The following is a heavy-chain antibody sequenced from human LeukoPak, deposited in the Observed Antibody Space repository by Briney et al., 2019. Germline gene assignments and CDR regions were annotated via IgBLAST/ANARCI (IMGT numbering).Heavy chain of an antibody. Sequence: SETLSLTCTVSGGSISSNYWSWIRQPPGKGPEWIGYIYYSGSTNYNPSLKSRVTISVDTSKNQFSLKLSSVTAADTAIYYCARDNRRSEGGWLQVEDSPAFDIWGQGTMVTVSS. D-gene: IGHD5-24*01. CDR3: ARDNRRSEGGWLQVEDSPAFDI. J-gene: IGHJ3*02. CDR2: IYYSGST. V-gene: IGHV4-59*01. CDR1: GGSISSNY.